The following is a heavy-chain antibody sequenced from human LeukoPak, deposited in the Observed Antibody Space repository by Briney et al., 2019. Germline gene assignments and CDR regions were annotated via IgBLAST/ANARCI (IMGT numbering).Heavy chain of an antibody. CDR3: AREPTTEIKEDAFDI. J-gene: IGHJ3*02. CDR1: GGTFSSYA. V-gene: IGHV1-69*13. Sequence: GASVKVSCKASGGTFSSYAISWVRQAPGQGLEWMGGIIPIFGTANYAQKFQGRVTITADESTSTAYMELSSLRSEDTAVYYCAREPTTEIKEDAFDIWGQGTMVTVSS. CDR2: IIPIFGTA. D-gene: IGHD1-1*01.